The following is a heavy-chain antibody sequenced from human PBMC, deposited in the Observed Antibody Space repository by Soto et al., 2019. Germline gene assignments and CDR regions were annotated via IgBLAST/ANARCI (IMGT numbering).Heavy chain of an antibody. CDR3: ARGGHVVVVTAAFDY. CDR1: GNTFSNYY. CDR2: INPSGGHT. Sequence: ASVKVSCKASGNTFSNYYIHWVRQVPGQGLEWMGKINPSGGHTTYAQKFLGRVTMTRDSSTSTLYMELTSLIFEDTAVYYCARGGHVVVVTAAFDYWGQGTLVTVSS. J-gene: IGHJ4*02. D-gene: IGHD2-21*02. V-gene: IGHV1-46*03.